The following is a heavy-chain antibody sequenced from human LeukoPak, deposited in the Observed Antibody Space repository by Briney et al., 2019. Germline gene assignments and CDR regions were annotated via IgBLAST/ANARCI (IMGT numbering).Heavy chain of an antibody. J-gene: IGHJ3*02. V-gene: IGHV4-59*01. CDR1: GGSISSYY. D-gene: IGHD4-17*01. CDR2: IYYSGST. CDR3: AGYGDSDDAFDI. Sequence: SETLSLTCTVSGGSISSYYWSWIRQPPGKGLEWIGYIYYSGSTNYNPSLKSRVTISVDTSKNQFSLKLSSVTAADTAVYYCAGYGDSDDAFDIWGRGTMVTVSS.